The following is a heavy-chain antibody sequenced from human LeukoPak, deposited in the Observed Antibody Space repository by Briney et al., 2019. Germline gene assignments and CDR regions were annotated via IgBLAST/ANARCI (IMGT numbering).Heavy chain of an antibody. CDR1: GFTFSSYG. CDR2: ISYDGSNK. Sequence: GGSLRLSCAASGFTFSSYGMHWVRQAPGKGLEWVAVISYDGSNKYYADSVKGRFTISRGNSKNTLYLQMNSLRAEGTAVYYCAKPLYSGSYCFDYWGQGTLVTVSS. V-gene: IGHV3-30*18. J-gene: IGHJ4*02. D-gene: IGHD1-26*01. CDR3: AKPLYSGSYCFDY.